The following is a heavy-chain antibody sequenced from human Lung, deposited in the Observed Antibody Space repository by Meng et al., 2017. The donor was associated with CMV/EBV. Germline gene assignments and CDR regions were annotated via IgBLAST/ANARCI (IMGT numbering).Heavy chain of an antibody. CDR3: AKDLLLFGGANAYFDY. J-gene: IGHJ4*02. D-gene: IGHD3-16*01. CDR1: GFTFSTYA. V-gene: IGHV3-30*02. Sequence: GGSLRLSCAASGFTFSTYAMSWVRQSPGKGLEWVAFIRHDGTNKYYGDSVKGRFTISRDNSKNTVFLQMNSLRPEETAVYYCAKDLLLFGGANAYFDYWGQGXLVTVSS. CDR2: IRHDGTNK.